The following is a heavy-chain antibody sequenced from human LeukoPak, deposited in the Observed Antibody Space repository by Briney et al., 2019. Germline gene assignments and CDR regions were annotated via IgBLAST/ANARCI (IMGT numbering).Heavy chain of an antibody. Sequence: SETLSLTCTVSGGSISSGGYYWSWIRQHPGKGLEWIGYIYYSGSTYYNPSLKSRVTISVDTSKNQFSLKLSSVTAADTAVYYCARSDQLLYVDYWGQGTLVTVSS. D-gene: IGHD2-2*01. J-gene: IGHJ4*02. CDR2: IYYSGST. CDR1: GGSISSGGYY. V-gene: IGHV4-31*03. CDR3: ARSDQLLYVDY.